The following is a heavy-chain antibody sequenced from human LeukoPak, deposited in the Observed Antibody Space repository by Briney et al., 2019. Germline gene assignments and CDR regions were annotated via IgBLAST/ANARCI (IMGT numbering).Heavy chain of an antibody. CDR1: GYTFTSYA. V-gene: IGHV1-3*01. CDR3: ARDWREPKVTAILIGPADY. D-gene: IGHD2-21*02. CDR2: INAGNGNK. J-gene: IGHJ4*02. Sequence: GASVKVSCKASGYTFTSYAMHWVRQAPGQRLEWMGWINAGNGNKKYSQKFQGRVTITRDTSASTAYMELSSLRSEDTAVYYCARDWREPKVTAILIGPADYWGQGTLVTVSS.